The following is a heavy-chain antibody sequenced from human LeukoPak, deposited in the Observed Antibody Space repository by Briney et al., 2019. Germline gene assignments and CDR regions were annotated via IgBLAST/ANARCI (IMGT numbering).Heavy chain of an antibody. V-gene: IGHV3-53*01. Sequence: GGSLRLSCAASGFTVSSNYMSWVRQAPGKGLEWVSVIYSGGSTYYADSVKGRFTISRDNSNNTLYLQMISLRAEDTAVYYCARTLIAAAGTDYYFDYWGQGTLVTVSS. CDR2: IYSGGST. CDR3: ARTLIAAAGTDYYFDY. D-gene: IGHD6-13*01. J-gene: IGHJ4*02. CDR1: GFTVSSNY.